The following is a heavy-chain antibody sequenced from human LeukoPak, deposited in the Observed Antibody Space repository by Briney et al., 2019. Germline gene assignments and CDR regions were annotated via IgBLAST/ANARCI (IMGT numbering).Heavy chain of an antibody. D-gene: IGHD4-17*01. J-gene: IGHJ4*02. CDR1: GGSFSGYY. V-gene: IGHV3-11*01. CDR3: AREDYEYYFDY. CDR2: ISSSGSTI. Sequence: LSLTCAVYGGSFSGYYWSWIRQAPGKGLEWVSYISSSGSTIYYADSVKGRFTISRDNAKNSLYLQMNSLRAEDTAVYYCAREDYEYYFDYWGQGTLVTVSS.